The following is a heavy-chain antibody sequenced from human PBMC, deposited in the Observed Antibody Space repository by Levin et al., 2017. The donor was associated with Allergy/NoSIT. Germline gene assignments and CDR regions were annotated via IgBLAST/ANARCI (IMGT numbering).Heavy chain of an antibody. D-gene: IGHD6-19*01. CDR2: IYYSGST. Sequence: SQTLSLTCTVSGGSISSSSYYWGWIRQPPGKGLEWIGSIYYSGSTYYNPSLKSRVTISVDTSKNQFSLKLSSVTAADTAVYYCARLESSGWSYYFDYWGQGTLVTVSS. CDR1: GGSISSSSYY. J-gene: IGHJ4*02. V-gene: IGHV4-39*01. CDR3: ARLESSGWSYYFDY.